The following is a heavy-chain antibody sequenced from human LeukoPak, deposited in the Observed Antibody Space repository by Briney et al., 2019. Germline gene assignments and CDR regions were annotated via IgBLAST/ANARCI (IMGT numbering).Heavy chain of an antibody. CDR1: GITLRIYA. CDR3: AKTGDYFDSTDYYRPDAFDI. D-gene: IGHD3-22*01. V-gene: IGHV3-23*01. J-gene: IGHJ3*02. Sequence: GGSLRLTCAGSGITLRIYAMTWVRQAPGKGLGWVSAISGGGSMTYYADSVKGRFTISRDKSNNTLYLQMNSLRAEDTALYYCAKTGDYFDSTDYYRPDAFDIWGQGTMVTVSS. CDR2: ISGGGSMT.